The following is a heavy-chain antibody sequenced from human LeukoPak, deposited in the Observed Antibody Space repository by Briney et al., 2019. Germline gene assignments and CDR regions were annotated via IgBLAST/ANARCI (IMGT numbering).Heavy chain of an antibody. CDR2: FYYSGST. CDR3: ARHDLESLPYYYYYYYMDV. Sequence: PSETLSLTCTVSGGSISSSSYYWGWIRQPPGKGLEWIGSFYYSGSTYYNPSLKSRVTISVDTSKNQFSLKLSSVTAADTAVYYCARHDLESLPYYYYYYYMDVWGKGTTVTVSS. J-gene: IGHJ6*03. D-gene: IGHD1-1*01. V-gene: IGHV4-39*01. CDR1: GGSISSSSYY.